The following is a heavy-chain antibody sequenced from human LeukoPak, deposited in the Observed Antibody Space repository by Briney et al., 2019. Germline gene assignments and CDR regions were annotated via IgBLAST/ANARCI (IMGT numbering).Heavy chain of an antibody. V-gene: IGHV3-74*01. J-gene: IGHJ4*02. CDR2: INSDGSST. CDR1: GFTFSSYW. CDR3: AREVGRNFNGVDY. D-gene: IGHD1-14*01. Sequence: GGSLRLSCAASGFTFSSYWMHWVRQAPGKGLVWVSRINSDGSSTSYADSVKGRFTISRDNAKNTLYLHMNSLRAEDTAVYYCAREVGRNFNGVDYWGQGTLVTVSS.